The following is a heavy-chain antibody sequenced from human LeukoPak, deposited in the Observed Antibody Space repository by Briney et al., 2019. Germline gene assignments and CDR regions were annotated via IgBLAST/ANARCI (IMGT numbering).Heavy chain of an antibody. CDR1: GYTFADYY. J-gene: IGHJ4*02. V-gene: IGHV1-2*02. D-gene: IGHD2-2*01. CDR3: ARRPIVGVPAPIDY. CDR2: INPNTGGT. Sequence: GASVKVSCKASGYTFADYYIHWVRQAPGQGLEWMGLINPNTGGTNYAQKFQGRVTMTRDTSITTAYMELGRLRSDGTAVYYCARRPIVGVPAPIDYWGQGNLVTVSS.